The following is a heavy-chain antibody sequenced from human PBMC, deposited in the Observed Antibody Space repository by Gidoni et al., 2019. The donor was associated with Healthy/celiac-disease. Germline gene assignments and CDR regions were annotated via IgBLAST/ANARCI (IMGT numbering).Heavy chain of an antibody. CDR3: ARSRQYSSGWYSDDAFDI. CDR2: IYHSGST. D-gene: IGHD6-19*01. J-gene: IGHJ3*02. V-gene: IGHV4-4*02. Sequence: GLEWIGEIYHSGSTNYNPSLKSRVTISVDKSKNQFSLKLSSVTAADTAVYYCARSRQYSSGWYSDDAFDIWGQGTMVTVSS.